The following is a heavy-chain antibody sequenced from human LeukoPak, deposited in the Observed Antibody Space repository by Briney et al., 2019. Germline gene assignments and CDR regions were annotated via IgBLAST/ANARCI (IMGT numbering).Heavy chain of an antibody. J-gene: IGHJ4*02. V-gene: IGHV3-74*01. CDR1: GFAFSTYW. Sequence: GESLRLSCAASGFAFSTYWMHWVRQAPGKGLVWVSHIKSDGSSTTYADSVKGRFTISRDNAKNTLYLQMNSLRADDTAVYYCARDRGYTQDYWGQGTLVTVSS. CDR3: ARDRGYTQDY. D-gene: IGHD5-12*01. CDR2: IKSDGSST.